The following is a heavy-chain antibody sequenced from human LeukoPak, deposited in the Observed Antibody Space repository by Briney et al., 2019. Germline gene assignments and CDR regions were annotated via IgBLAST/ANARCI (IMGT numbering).Heavy chain of an antibody. CDR1: GFTISSYS. J-gene: IGHJ4*02. Sequence: GGSLRLSCAASGFTISSYSMNWVRQAPGKGLEWVSYISSSSNSIDYADSVKGRFTISRDNAKNSLYLQMNSLRAEDTAVYYCARDSSSGWYLGDWGQGTLVTVSS. CDR3: ARDSSSGWYLGD. CDR2: ISSSSNSI. D-gene: IGHD6-19*01. V-gene: IGHV3-48*01.